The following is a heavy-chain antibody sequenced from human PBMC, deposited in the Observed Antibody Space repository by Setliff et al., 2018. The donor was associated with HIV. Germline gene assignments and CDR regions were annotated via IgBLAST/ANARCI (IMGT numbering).Heavy chain of an antibody. Sequence: SETLSLTCTVSGGSISSGSYYWSWIRQPAGKGLEWIGHIYTSGNTNHNPSLKSRVTISVDTSENQFSLKLSSVTAADTVVYYCARGNSRRLRVHYYYYYMDVWGKGTTVTVSS. J-gene: IGHJ6*03. CDR1: GGSISSGSYY. D-gene: IGHD4-17*01. V-gene: IGHV4-61*09. CDR2: IYTSGNT. CDR3: ARGNSRRLRVHYYYYYMDV.